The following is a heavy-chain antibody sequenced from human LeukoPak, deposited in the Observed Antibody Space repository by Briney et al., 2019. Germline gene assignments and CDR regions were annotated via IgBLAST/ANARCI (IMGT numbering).Heavy chain of an antibody. CDR3: AKGPRAGLRYWYFDL. Sequence: GGSLRLSCAASGFTFSDYYMSWVRQAPGKGLQWVSTVSGSGAGTFYGDSVKGRFTISRDNSNNTLFLQMNSLSADDTAVYFCAKGPRAGLRYWYFDLWGRGSLVTVSS. V-gene: IGHV3-23*01. CDR1: GFTFSDYY. D-gene: IGHD2-21*02. J-gene: IGHJ2*01. CDR2: VSGSGAGT.